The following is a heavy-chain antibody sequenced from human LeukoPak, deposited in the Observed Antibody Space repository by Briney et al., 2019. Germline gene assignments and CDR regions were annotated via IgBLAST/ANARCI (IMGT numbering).Heavy chain of an antibody. CDR1: GGSISSYY. Sequence: SETLSLICTVSGGSISSYYWSWIRQPPGKGLEWIGYIYYSGSTNYNPSLKSRVTISVDTSKNQFSLKLSSVTAADTVVYYCARGVGSSGSGVDYWGQGTLVTVSS. V-gene: IGHV4-59*01. D-gene: IGHD3-22*01. J-gene: IGHJ4*02. CDR2: IYYSGST. CDR3: ARGVGSSGSGVDY.